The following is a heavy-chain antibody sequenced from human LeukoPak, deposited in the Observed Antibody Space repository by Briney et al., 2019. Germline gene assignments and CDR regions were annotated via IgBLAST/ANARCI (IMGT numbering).Heavy chain of an antibody. J-gene: IGHJ6*02. CDR1: GLTFSSYA. Sequence: GGSLRLSCAVSGLTFSSYALSWVRQAPGKGLEWVSAISGSGGSTYYADSVKGRFTISRDNSKNTLYLQMNSLRAEDTAVYYCARNVGVPAAENYYYYGMDVWGQGTTVTVSS. D-gene: IGHD2-2*01. CDR3: ARNVGVPAAENYYYYGMDV. CDR2: ISGSGGST. V-gene: IGHV3-23*01.